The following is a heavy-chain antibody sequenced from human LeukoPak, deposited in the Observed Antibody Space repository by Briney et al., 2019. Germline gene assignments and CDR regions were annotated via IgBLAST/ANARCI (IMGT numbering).Heavy chain of an antibody. CDR3: ARSTSSLVGRADY. CDR2: IYPGDSDT. Sequence: GESRQISGKVSGYSFTTYWIGWVRQVPGKGLGWMGIIYPGDSDTRYSPSFQGQVTISADRSINPAYLQWSSLKASDTAMYYCARSTSSLVGRADYWGQGTLVTVSS. CDR1: GYSFTTYW. J-gene: IGHJ4*02. D-gene: IGHD2-2*01. V-gene: IGHV5-51*01.